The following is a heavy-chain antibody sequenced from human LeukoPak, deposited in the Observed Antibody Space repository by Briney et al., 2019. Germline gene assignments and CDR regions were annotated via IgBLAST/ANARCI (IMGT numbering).Heavy chain of an antibody. J-gene: IGHJ4*02. V-gene: IGHV4-34*01. CDR1: GGSFSGYY. D-gene: IGHD3-3*01. Sequence: PSETLSLTCAVYGGSFSGYYWSWIRQPPGKGLEWIGEINHSGSTNYNPSLKSRVTISVDTSKTQISLKLRAVTAADTAVYYRARSRVWSDYWGYFDYWGQGTLVTVSS. CDR3: ARSRVWSDYWGYFDY. CDR2: INHSGST.